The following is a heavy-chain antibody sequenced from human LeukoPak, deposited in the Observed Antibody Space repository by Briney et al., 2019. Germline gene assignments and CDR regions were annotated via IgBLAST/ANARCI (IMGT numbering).Heavy chain of an antibody. V-gene: IGHV3-23*01. CDR3: AKDVRGYYYYGMDV. J-gene: IGHJ6*02. CDR2: SGGGENT. Sequence: SGGGENTYYADSVKGRFTISRDNSKNTPYLQMNSLRAEDTAVYYCAKDVRGYYYYGMDVWGQGTTVTVSS.